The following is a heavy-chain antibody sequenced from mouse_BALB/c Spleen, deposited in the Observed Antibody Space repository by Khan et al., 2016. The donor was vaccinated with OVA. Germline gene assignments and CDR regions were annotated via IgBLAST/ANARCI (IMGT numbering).Heavy chain of an antibody. CDR1: GYSITSNYA. V-gene: IGHV3-2*02. CDR3: AGWNYNEYAMDY. J-gene: IGHJ4*01. CDR2: ISYSGST. D-gene: IGHD1-1*01. Sequence: EVQLQESGPGLVKPSQSLSLTCTVTGYSITSNYAWNWIRQFPGNKLERMGYISYSGSTTYNPSLKSRISITRDTSKNQFFLQLHSVTTEDTATYSCAGWNYNEYAMDYWGQGTSITVSS.